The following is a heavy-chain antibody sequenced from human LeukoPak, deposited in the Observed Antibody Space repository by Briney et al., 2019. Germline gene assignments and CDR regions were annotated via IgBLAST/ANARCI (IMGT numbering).Heavy chain of an antibody. CDR1: GGSISSYY. D-gene: IGHD6-13*01. V-gene: IGHV4-4*07. J-gene: IGHJ4*02. CDR3: ARDGAAAGPLGFDY. CDR2: IYTSGST. Sequence: SETLSLTCTVSGGSISSYYWSWIRQPAGKGLEWIGRIYTSGSTNYNPSLKSRVTVSVDTSKNQFSLKLSSVTAADTAVYYCARDGAAAGPLGFDYWGQGTLVTVSS.